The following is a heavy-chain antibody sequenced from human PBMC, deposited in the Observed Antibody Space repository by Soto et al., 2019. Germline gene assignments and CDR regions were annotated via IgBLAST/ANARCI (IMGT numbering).Heavy chain of an antibody. V-gene: IGHV1-18*01. CDR3: ARATTATTYGGY. CDR2: IAVNSGNT. Sequence: QVHLVRSGAEVKNPGASVKVSCKASGYTFTNYGISWVRQAPGQGLEWMGWIAVNSGNTYSAQKVQGRLTMTTDTSTSTAYMELRSLESDDTAVYYCARATTATTYGGYWGQGTLVTVSS. CDR1: GYTFTNYG. J-gene: IGHJ4*02. D-gene: IGHD4-17*01.